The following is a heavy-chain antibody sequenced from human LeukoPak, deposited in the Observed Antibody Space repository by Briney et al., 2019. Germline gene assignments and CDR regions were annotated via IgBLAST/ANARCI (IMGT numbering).Heavy chain of an antibody. CDR1: GGSISSYY. D-gene: IGHD3-10*01. CDR2: IYYSGSA. V-gene: IGHV4-59*08. CDR3: AKPRNYGSGNYYNDY. Sequence: SETLSLTCTVSGGSISSYYWSWIRQPPGKGLEWIGYIYYSGSADYNPSLKSRVTISVDTSKNQFSLKLSSVTAADTAVYYCAKPRNYGSGNYYNDYWGQGALVTVSS. J-gene: IGHJ4*02.